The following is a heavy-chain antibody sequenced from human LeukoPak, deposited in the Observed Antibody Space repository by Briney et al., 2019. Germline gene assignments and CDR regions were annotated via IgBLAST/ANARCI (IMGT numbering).Heavy chain of an antibody. V-gene: IGHV3-66*01. CDR3: ARDLEAANTYYFDY. CDR2: ISSAGAT. CDR1: GFTVSSSY. J-gene: IGHJ4*02. Sequence: GGSLRLSCAASGFTVSSSYMSWVRQAPGKGLEWVSIISSAGATYYADSVKGRFTISRDNSKNTVYLQVNSLRDEDTAVYYCARDLEAANTYYFDYWGQGTMVTVSS. D-gene: IGHD6-13*01.